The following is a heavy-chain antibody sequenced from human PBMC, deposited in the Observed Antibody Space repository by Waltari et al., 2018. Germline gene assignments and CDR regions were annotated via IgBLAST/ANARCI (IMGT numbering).Heavy chain of an antibody. J-gene: IGHJ5*02. D-gene: IGHD3-22*01. CDR3: AKGPDSSGYFSTWLDP. Sequence: QVQLVESGGGVVQPGGYLRPSCETAGFTFSNSSFPGVRQVPGKGLEWVAFIWSDENNKHYADSVQGRFTISRDNSKNTVFLQMDRLTTDDTAVYYCAKGPDSSGYFSTWLDPWGQGILVTVSS. V-gene: IGHV3-30*02. CDR2: IWSDENNK. CDR1: GFTFSNSS.